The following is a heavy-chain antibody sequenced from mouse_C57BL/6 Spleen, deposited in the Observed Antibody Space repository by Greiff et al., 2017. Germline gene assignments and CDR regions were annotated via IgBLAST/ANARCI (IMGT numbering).Heavy chain of an antibody. CDR3: KENYGSSYVWYFAV. CDR1: GFTFSNYW. J-gene: IGHJ1*03. V-gene: IGHV6-3*01. CDR2: IRLKSDNYAT. D-gene: IGHD1-1*01. Sequence: EVKLEESGGGLVQPGGSMKLSCVASGFTFSNYWMNWVRQSPEKGLEWVAQIRLKSDNYATHYAESVKGRFTISRDDSKSSVFLPMNNLRADDTRIYYCKENYGSSYVWYFAVWGTGTTVTVSS.